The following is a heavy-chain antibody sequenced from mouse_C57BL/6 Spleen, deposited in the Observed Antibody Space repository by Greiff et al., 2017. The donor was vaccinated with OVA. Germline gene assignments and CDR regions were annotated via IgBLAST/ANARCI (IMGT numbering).Heavy chain of an antibody. Sequence: QVQLQQPGAELVKPGASVKVSCKASGYTFTSYWMHWVKQSTGQGLEWIGMIHPSDGDTNYNQKFKGKATLTVDQSSSTAYMQLSSLTSEDSAVYYCDICGEAWFAYWGQGTLVTVSA. CDR2: IHPSDGDT. V-gene: IGHV1-74*01. CDR3: DICGEAWFAY. J-gene: IGHJ3*01. CDR1: GYTFTSYW.